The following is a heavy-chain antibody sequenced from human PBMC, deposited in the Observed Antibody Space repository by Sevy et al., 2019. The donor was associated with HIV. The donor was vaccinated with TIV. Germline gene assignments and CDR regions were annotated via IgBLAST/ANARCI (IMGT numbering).Heavy chain of an antibody. CDR3: AKDAPSRFDY. CDR2: IRYDGSHK. V-gene: IGHV3-30*02. J-gene: IGHJ4*02. Sequence: GGSLRLSCAASGFTIRNYDMHWVRQAPGKGLEWISFIRYDGSHKSYAESVKGRFTISRDNSKNTLDLHMNSLRPEDTAVYFCAKDAPSRFDYWGQGALVTVSS. CDR1: GFTIRNYD.